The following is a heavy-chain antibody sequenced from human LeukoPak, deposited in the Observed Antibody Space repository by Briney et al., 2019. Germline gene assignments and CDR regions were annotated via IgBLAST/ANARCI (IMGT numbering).Heavy chain of an antibody. V-gene: IGHV1-69*05. Sequence: ASVKVSCKASGGTFSSYAISWVRQAPGQGLEWMGGIIPIFGTANYAQKFQGRVTITTDESTSTAYMELSSLRSEDTAVYYCARRTAIAAHHYYMDVWGKGTTVTVSS. CDR1: GGTFSSYA. CDR2: IIPIFGTA. D-gene: IGHD6-6*01. CDR3: ARRTAIAAHHYYMDV. J-gene: IGHJ6*03.